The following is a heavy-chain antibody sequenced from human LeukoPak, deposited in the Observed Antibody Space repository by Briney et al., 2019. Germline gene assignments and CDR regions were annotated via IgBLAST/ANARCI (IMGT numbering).Heavy chain of an antibody. V-gene: IGHV4-39*07. CDR3: ARDSSGYSDY. CDR2: IYYSGNT. D-gene: IGHD3-22*01. CDR1: GGSIRSPTYY. J-gene: IGHJ4*02. Sequence: SETLSLTCTVSGGSIRSPTYYWGWIRQPPGKGLEWIGSIYYSGNTYYNPSLKSRVTISVDTSKNQFSLKLSSVTAADTAVYYCARDSSGYSDYWGQGTLVTVSS.